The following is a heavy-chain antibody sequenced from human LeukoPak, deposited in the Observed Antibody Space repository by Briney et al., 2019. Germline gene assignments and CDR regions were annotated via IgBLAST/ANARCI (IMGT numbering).Heavy chain of an antibody. J-gene: IGHJ5*02. CDR3: ARGYYDSSGYYRYGNWFDP. CDR2: IYTSGST. V-gene: IGHV4-4*07. CDR1: GGSISSYY. D-gene: IGHD3-22*01. Sequence: SETLSLTCTVSGGSISSYYWSWIRQPAGKGLEWIRRIYTSGSTNYNPSLKSRVTISVDKSKNQFSLKLSSVTVADTAVYYCARGYYDSSGYYRYGNWFDPWGQGTLVTVSS.